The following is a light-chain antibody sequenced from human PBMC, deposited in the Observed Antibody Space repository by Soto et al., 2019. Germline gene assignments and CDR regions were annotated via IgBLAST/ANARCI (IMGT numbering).Light chain of an antibody. CDR2: DVS. CDR3: SSYTSSSTVV. J-gene: IGLJ2*01. V-gene: IGLV2-14*01. CDR1: SSDVGGYNY. Sequence: QSVLTQPASVSGSPGQSITISCTGTSSDVGGYNYVSWYQQHPGKAPKIMIYDVSNRPSGVSNRFSGSKSGNTAYLTISGLQAEDEADYYCSSYTSSSTVVFGGGTKVTVL.